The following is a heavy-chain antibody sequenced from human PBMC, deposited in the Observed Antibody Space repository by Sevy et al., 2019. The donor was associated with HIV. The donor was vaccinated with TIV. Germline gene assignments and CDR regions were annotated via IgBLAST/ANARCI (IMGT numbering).Heavy chain of an antibody. V-gene: IGHV3-66*01. CDR2: IYSDGTT. D-gene: IGHD5-18*01. J-gene: IGHJ4*02. CDR1: GFTVSSNY. Sequence: GGSLRLSCAGSGFTVSSNYMTWARQVPGKGLEGVSVIYSDGTTYHADSVKDRFTISRDNSKNTLYLQMNSLRAEDTAVYYCARGKSGYGYALNYWGQGTLVTVSS. CDR3: ARGKSGYGYALNY.